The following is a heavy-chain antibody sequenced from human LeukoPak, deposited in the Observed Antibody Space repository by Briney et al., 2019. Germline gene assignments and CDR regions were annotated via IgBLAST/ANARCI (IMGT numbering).Heavy chain of an antibody. CDR2: IYTSGST. Sequence: TLSLTCTVSGGSISSGSYYWSWIRQPAGKGLEWFGRIYTSGSTNYNPSLKSRVTISVDTSKNQFSLKLSSVTAADTAVYYCARATSYRGWLGHWGQGTLVTVSS. D-gene: IGHD6-19*01. V-gene: IGHV4-61*02. CDR1: GGSISSGSYY. J-gene: IGHJ4*02. CDR3: ARATSYRGWLGH.